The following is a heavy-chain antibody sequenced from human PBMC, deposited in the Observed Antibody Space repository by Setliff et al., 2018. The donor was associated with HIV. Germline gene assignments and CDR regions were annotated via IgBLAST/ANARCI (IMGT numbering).Heavy chain of an antibody. CDR1: GGSFIGYS. V-gene: IGHV4-34*01. D-gene: IGHD1-1*01. CDR3: ARGKGGIDGPVEFDN. J-gene: IGHJ4*02. CDR2: ISQSGPT. Sequence: SETLSLTCVVSGGSFIGYSWSWIRQSPGKGLEWIGEISQSGPTHYNPSLKRRVTISEETSKSQLSMKLTSVAAADTAIYYCARGKGGIDGPVEFDNWGQGTPVTVSS.